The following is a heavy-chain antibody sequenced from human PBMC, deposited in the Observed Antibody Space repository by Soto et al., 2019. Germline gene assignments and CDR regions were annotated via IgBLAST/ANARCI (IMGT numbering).Heavy chain of an antibody. J-gene: IGHJ6*02. Sequence: SETLSLTCTVSGGSISSISFYWGWIRQPPGKGLEWLGSIYYSGSTYYNPSLKSRLTISVDTSKNQFSLKLSSVTAADTAVYYCARPLEWAYYGMSVWGQWTTVTV. CDR1: GGSISSISFY. D-gene: IGHD1-26*01. CDR2: IYYSGST. V-gene: IGHV4-39*01. CDR3: ARPLEWAYYGMSV.